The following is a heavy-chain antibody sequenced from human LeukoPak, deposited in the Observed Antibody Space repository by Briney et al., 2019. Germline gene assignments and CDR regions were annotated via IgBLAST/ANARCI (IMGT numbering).Heavy chain of an antibody. CDR2: IYSGGST. J-gene: IGHJ4*02. Sequence: GGSLRLSCAASGFTVSSNYMSWVRQAPGKGLEWVSVIYSGGSTYYADSVKGRFTISRHNSKNTLYLQMNSLRAEDTAVYYCARATYDILTGYYDYSGQGTLVTVSS. CDR1: GFTVSSNY. CDR3: ARATYDILTGYYDY. V-gene: IGHV3-53*04. D-gene: IGHD3-9*01.